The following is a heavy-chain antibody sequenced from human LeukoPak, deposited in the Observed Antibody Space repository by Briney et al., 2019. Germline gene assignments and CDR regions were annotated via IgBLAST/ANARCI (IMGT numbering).Heavy chain of an antibody. V-gene: IGHV1-2*02. CDR1: GYTFTGYY. Sequence: ASVKVSCKASGYTFTGYYTHWVRQAPGQGLEWMGWINPNSGGTNYAQKFQGRVTMTRDTSISTAYMELSRLRSDDTAVYYCARVRYYYVSSGYLDYWGQGTLVTVSS. CDR2: INPNSGGT. CDR3: ARVRYYYVSSGYLDY. D-gene: IGHD3-22*01. J-gene: IGHJ4*02.